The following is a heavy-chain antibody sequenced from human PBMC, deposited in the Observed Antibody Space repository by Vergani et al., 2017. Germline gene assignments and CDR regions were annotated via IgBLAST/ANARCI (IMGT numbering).Heavy chain of an antibody. CDR3: ARAEFSTNYYGQSFYLDY. D-gene: IGHD3-22*01. CDR1: GVSIKSRYY. V-gene: IGHV4-4*07. J-gene: IGHJ4*02. Sequence: QVQLQESGPGLVKSSQTLSLTCRVSGVSIKSRYYWTWVRQPAGKGIEWLGRVYFTGSTNYNPSLRSRLSLSIDTALNEFSLKLHSGSAGDTAMYFCARAEFSTNYYGQSFYLDYWGQGFPVTVSS. CDR2: VYFTGST.